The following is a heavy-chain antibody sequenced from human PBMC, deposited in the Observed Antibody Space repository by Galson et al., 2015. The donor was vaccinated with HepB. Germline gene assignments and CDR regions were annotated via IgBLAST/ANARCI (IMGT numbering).Heavy chain of an antibody. V-gene: IGHV3-23*01. CDR3: AKNNSGSFGGGWFDP. D-gene: IGHD3-16*01. J-gene: IGHJ5*02. CDR1: GFTFNTFA. Sequence: SLRLSCAASGFTFNTFAVSWVRQAPGKGLQWVAAISSSGGITYYGDSMKGRFIISRDNSKNTLYLQMNSLRVEDAGVYYCAKNNSGSFGGGWFDPWGQGTLVTVAS. CDR2: ISSSGGIT.